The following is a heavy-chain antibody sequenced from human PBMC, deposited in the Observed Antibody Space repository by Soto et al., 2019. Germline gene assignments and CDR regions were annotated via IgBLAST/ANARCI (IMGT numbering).Heavy chain of an antibody. CDR3: ATRPCEVNYYGVFAY. V-gene: IGHV3-7*03. J-gene: IGHJ4*02. CDR1: GFTFTTCW. Sequence: PGGSLRLSCEASGFTFTTCWMTWVRQAPGKGLEWVANINKDGSEKFYVDSVKGRFTISRDNAKNSLFLQMNSLRAEDTAVYYCATRPCEVNYYGVFAYWGQGTLVTVSS. CDR2: INKDGSEK. D-gene: IGHD3-22*01.